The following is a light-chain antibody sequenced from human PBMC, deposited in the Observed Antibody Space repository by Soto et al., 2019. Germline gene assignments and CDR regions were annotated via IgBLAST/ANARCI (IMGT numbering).Light chain of an antibody. CDR3: QQSYSFPFT. J-gene: IGKJ3*01. Sequence: DIQMTQSPSSLSASVGDRVTITCRASQSISSYLRWFQQKPGKAPNLLIYAASSLQTGVPSTFTGSGSGTDFTLTISSLQPEDFATYFCQQSYSFPFTFGPGTKLDIK. CDR1: QSISSY. CDR2: AAS. V-gene: IGKV1-39*01.